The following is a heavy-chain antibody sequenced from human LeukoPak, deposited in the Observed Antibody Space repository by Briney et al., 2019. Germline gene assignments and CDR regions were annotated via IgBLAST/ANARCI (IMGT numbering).Heavy chain of an antibody. CDR2: IYPSGNT. Sequence: SETLSLTCAVYGGSFSGYSWSWIRQPAGKALEWIGRIYPSGNTNYNPSLKSRVSISLDTSNNQFSLTLKSVTAADTAMYYCARDGVVSMELDYWGQGTLVTVSS. J-gene: IGHJ4*02. V-gene: IGHV4-4*07. CDR3: ARDGVVSMELDY. CDR1: GGSFSGYS. D-gene: IGHD3-3*01.